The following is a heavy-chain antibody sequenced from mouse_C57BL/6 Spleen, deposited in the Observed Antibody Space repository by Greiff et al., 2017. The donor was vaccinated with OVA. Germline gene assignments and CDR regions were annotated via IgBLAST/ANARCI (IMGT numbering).Heavy chain of an antibody. CDR2: LRNKANTHAT. Sequence: EVQLVESGGGLVQPGGSMKLSCAASGFTFSDAWMDCVRQSPEKGLDLVAALRNKANTHATYYADSVKGRFPISSDDSKSSVYLQMNSVRAEDTGIYYCTLGTRDYYYAMDYWGQGTSVTVSS. J-gene: IGHJ4*01. CDR3: TLGTRDYYYAMDY. CDR1: GFTFSDAW. D-gene: IGHD3-1*01. V-gene: IGHV6-6*01.